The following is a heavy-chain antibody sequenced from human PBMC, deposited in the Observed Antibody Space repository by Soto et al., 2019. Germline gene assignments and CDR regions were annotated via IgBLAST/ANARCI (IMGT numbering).Heavy chain of an antibody. CDR1: GYTFTSYG. CDR3: ARDHYDFWGSANNWFDP. V-gene: IGHV1-18*01. D-gene: IGHD3-3*01. CDR2: ISAYNGNT. J-gene: IGHJ5*02. Sequence: ASVKVSCNASGYTFTSYGISWVRQAPGQGLEWMGWISAYNGNTNYAQKLQGRVTMTTDTSTTTAYMELRSLRSDDTAVYYCARDHYDFWGSANNWFDPWSQGTQVTVSS.